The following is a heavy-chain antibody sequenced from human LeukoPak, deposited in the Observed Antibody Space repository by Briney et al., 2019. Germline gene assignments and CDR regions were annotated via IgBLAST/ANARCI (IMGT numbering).Heavy chain of an antibody. CDR1: GYTFTSYG. V-gene: IGHV1-18*01. CDR3: ARTAYSSSWYKTAYYFDY. J-gene: IGHJ4*02. CDR2: ISAYNGNT. D-gene: IGHD6-13*01. Sequence: ASVKVSCKASGYTFTSYGISWVRQAPGQGLEWMGWISAYNGNTNYAQKLQGRVTMTTDTSTGTAYMELRSLRSDDTAVYYCARTAYSSSWYKTAYYFDYWGQGTLVTVSS.